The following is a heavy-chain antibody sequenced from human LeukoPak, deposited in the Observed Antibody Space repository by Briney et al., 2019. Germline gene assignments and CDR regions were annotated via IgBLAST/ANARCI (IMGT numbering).Heavy chain of an antibody. CDR1: GGSISSYF. J-gene: IGHJ4*02. V-gene: IGHV4-4*09. Sequence: SETLSLTCTVSGGSISSYFWSWIRQPPGKGLEWIGYIYTDGSTIYNPSLKSRVTISLDTSKEQFSLKLTSVTAPDTAVYYCARRQTFFDYWGQGTLVTVSS. CDR2: IYTDGST. CDR3: ARRQTFFDY.